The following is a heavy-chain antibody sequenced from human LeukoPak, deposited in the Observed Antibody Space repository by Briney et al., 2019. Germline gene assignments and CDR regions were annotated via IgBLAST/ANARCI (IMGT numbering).Heavy chain of an antibody. J-gene: IGHJ4*02. V-gene: IGHV3-23*01. CDR3: AKVGVGWVAFEY. CDR2: ISDSGGGT. CDR1: GFTFSSDA. Sequence: GGSLRLSCAASGFTFSSDAMSWVRQAPGKGLQWVSAISDSGGGTFYADSVKGRFTISRDNSKNTLYLQMNSLRAEDTAVYYCAKVGVGWVAFEYWGQGTLVTVSS. D-gene: IGHD3-16*01.